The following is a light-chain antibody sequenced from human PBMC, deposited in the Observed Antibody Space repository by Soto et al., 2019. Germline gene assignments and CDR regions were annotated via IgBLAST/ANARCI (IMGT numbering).Light chain of an antibody. CDR2: GAS. CDR3: QQYGSSGT. V-gene: IGKV3-20*01. J-gene: IGKJ1*01. Sequence: EIVLTQSPGTLSLSPVERATLSCMASQSVSNNYLAWYQQKPGQAPRLLIYGASNRATAIPDRFSGSGSGTDFTLTISRLEPEDFAVYYCQQYGSSGTCGQGTKVDI. CDR1: QSVSNNY.